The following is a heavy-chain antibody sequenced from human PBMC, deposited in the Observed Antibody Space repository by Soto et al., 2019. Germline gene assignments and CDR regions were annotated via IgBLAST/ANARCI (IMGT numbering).Heavy chain of an antibody. CDR1: GFTFNHYG. V-gene: IGHV3-30*18. CDR2: ISNDGSDK. J-gene: IGHJ3*01. CDR3: AKDQGIAASHGID. D-gene: IGHD6-13*01. Sequence: QVQLVESGGGVVQPGRSLGLSCAASGFTFNHYGMHWVRQAPGKGLEWVAAISNDGSDKYYADSVKGRLTISRDNSKNTLYLQMNSLRAEDTPVYYCAKDQGIAASHGIDWGQGTMVTVSS.